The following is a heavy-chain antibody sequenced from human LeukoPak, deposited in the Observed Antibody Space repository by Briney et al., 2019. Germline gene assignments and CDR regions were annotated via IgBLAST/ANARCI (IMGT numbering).Heavy chain of an antibody. D-gene: IGHD3-22*01. J-gene: IGHJ4*02. V-gene: IGHV3-30*02. CDR2: IRYDGSNK. CDR3: AKDGSSGYYYRLTQFDH. CDR1: GFTFSSYG. Sequence: GALRLSCAASGFTFSSYGMHWVRQAPGKGLEWVAFIRYDGSNKYYADSVKGRFTISRDNSKNTLYLQMNSLRAEDTAVYYCAKDGSSGYYYRLTQFDHWGQGTLVTVSS.